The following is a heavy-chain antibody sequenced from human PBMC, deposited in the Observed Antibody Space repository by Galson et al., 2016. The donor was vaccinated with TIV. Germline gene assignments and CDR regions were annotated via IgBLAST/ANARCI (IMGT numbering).Heavy chain of an antibody. CDR3: VRGGLEPFDY. CDR1: GFTFSKYW. Sequence: SLRLSCAASGFTFSKYWMHWVRQAPEKGLVWISRTNVDGSSTSYADSVKGRVTISRDNARNTLYLLMNSLRVEDKAVYYCVRGGLEPFDYWGHGTLVTVSS. CDR2: TNVDGSST. V-gene: IGHV3-74*01. D-gene: IGHD3/OR15-3a*01. J-gene: IGHJ4*01.